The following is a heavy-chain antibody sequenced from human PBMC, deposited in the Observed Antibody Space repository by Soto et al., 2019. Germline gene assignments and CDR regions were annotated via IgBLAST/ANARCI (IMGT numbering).Heavy chain of an antibody. D-gene: IGHD6-19*01. CDR2: MNPNSGNT. CDR3: ARGTSSGWNDAFDI. Sequence: ASVKVSCKASGYTFTSYDINWVRQATGQGLEWMGWMNPNSGNTGYAQKFQGRVTMTRNTSISTAYMELSSLRSEDTAVYYCARGTSSGWNDAFDIWGQGTMVTVSS. J-gene: IGHJ3*02. V-gene: IGHV1-8*01. CDR1: GYTFTSYD.